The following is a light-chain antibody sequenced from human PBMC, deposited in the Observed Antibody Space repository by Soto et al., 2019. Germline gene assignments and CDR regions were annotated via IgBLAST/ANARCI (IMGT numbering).Light chain of an antibody. Sequence: DIQMTQSPSSLSASVGDRVTITCRASQDIKTYLAWYQQQPGKVPKLLIYAASTLQSGVPSRFSGSGSGTDFTITISLLQPEDVAIYYCQKYDSAPLTFGGGTKVEIK. J-gene: IGKJ4*01. CDR2: AAS. CDR1: QDIKTY. V-gene: IGKV1-27*01. CDR3: QKYDSAPLT.